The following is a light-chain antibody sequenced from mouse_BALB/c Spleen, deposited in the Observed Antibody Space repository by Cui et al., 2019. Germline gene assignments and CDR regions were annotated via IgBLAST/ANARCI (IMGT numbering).Light chain of an antibody. V-gene: IGKV14-111*01. CDR1: QDINSY. CDR3: LQYDEFPLT. CDR2: RAN. Sequence: DIKMTQSPSSMYASLGERVTIICKASQDINSYLRWFQQKPGKSPKTLIYRANRLVDGVPSRFSGSGSGQDYSLTISSLEYEDMGIYYCLQYDEFPLTFGAGTKLELK. J-gene: IGKJ5*01.